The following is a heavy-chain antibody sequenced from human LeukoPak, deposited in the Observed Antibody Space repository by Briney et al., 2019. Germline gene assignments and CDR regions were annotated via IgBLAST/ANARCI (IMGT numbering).Heavy chain of an antibody. Sequence: GGSLRLSCVASGFTLSSRWMSWVRQAPGQGLQWVGNTKQNGREKYYVDSVKGRFTISRDNAKNSVYLQMNSLRAEDTAVYYCASDSPFDYWGQGTLVTVSS. CDR3: ASDSPFDY. J-gene: IGHJ4*02. CDR2: TKQNGREK. CDR1: GFTLSSRW. V-gene: IGHV3-7*01.